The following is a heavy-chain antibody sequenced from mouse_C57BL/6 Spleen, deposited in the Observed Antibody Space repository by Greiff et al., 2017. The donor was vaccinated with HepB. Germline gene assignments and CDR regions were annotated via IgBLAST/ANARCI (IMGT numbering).Heavy chain of an antibody. J-gene: IGHJ1*03. Sequence: EVHLVESGGDLVKPGGSLKLSCAASGFTFSSYGMSWVRQTPDKRLEWVATISSGGSYTYYPDSVKGRFTISRDNAKNTLYLQMSSLKSEDTAMYYCASLANWGYFDVWGTGTTVTVSS. V-gene: IGHV5-6*01. D-gene: IGHD4-1*01. CDR2: ISSGGSYT. CDR1: GFTFSSYG. CDR3: ASLANWGYFDV.